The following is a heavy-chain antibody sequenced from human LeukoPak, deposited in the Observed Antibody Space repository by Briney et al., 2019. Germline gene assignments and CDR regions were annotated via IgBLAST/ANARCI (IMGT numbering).Heavy chain of an antibody. CDR1: GYTFTSYD. CDR3: ARDHGSRNWNYPLDYYYGMDV. V-gene: IGHV1-8*01. J-gene: IGHJ6*02. Sequence: GASVKVSCKASGYTFTSYDINWVRRATGQGLEWMGWMNPNSGNTGYAQKFQGRVTMTRNTSISTAYMELSSLRSEDTAVYYCARDHGSRNWNYPLDYYYGMDVWGQGTTVTVSS. CDR2: MNPNSGNT. D-gene: IGHD1-7*01.